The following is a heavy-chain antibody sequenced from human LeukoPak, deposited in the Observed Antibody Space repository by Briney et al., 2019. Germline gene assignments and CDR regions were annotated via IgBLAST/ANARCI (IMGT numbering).Heavy chain of an antibody. CDR2: IYYSGST. CDR1: GGSISSSSYY. V-gene: IGHV4-39*07. Sequence: SETLSLTCTVSGGSISSSSYYWGWIRQPPGKGLEWIGSIYYSGSTYYNPSLKSRVTISVDTSKNQFSLKLSSVTAADTAVYYRAREIRGVLEYYFDYWGQGTLVTVSS. CDR3: AREIRGVLEYYFDY. D-gene: IGHD3-10*01. J-gene: IGHJ4*02.